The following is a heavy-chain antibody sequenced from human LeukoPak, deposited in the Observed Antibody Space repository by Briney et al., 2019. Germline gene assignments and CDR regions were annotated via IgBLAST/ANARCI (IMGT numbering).Heavy chain of an antibody. D-gene: IGHD3-16*01. V-gene: IGHV3-21*01. CDR1: GFTFSTYS. J-gene: IGHJ3*02. CDR3: ARWGTRDSFDI. Sequence: GGSLRLSCAASGFTFSTYSMNWVRQAPGKGLEWVSSISTSSSYIYYADSVKGRFTISRDNAKNSLYLQLNSLRAEDTAVYYCARWGTRDSFDIWGRGTMVTVSS. CDR2: ISTSSSYI.